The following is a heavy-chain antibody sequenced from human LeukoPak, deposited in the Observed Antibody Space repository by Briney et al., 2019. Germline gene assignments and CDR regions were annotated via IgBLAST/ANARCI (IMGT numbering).Heavy chain of an antibody. CDR2: ISYDGSNK. CDR3: AKDGSLDY. D-gene: IGHD2-15*01. Sequence: GRSLRLSCAASGFTFSSYGMHWVRQAPGKGLEWVAVISYDGSNKYYADSVKGRFTISRDNSKNTLHLQMNSLRAEDTAVYYCAKDGSLDYWGQGTLVTVSS. CDR1: GFTFSSYG. J-gene: IGHJ4*02. V-gene: IGHV3-30*18.